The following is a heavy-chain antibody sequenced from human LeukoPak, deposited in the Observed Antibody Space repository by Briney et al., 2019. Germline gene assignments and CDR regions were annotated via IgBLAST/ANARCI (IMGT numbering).Heavy chain of an antibody. CDR3: AKRDYYDIDY. CDR2: ISCSGGST. CDR1: RFTFNSYS. J-gene: IGHJ4*02. D-gene: IGHD3-22*01. V-gene: IGHV3-23*01. Sequence: PGGSLRLSCAASRFTFNSYSMSWVRQAPGKGLEWVSEISCSGGSTYYADSVKGRFTISRDNSKNTLYLQMNSLRAEDTAVYYCAKRDYYDIDYWGQGTLVTVSS.